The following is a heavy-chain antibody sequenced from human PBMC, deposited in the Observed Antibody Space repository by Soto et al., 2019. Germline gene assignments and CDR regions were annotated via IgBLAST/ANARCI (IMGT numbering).Heavy chain of an antibody. CDR3: ARVISCRDELFDY. CDR1: GGSITSSNL. J-gene: IGHJ4*02. D-gene: IGHD2-15*01. V-gene: IGHV4-4*02. Sequence: PSETLSLTCAVSGGSITSSNLWSWVRQTPGRGLEWIGEIFNSGTANYSPSLRSRVTISIDMSKTHFSLKLMSVTAADTAVYFCARVISCRDELFDYWGQGALVTVSS. CDR2: IFNSGTA.